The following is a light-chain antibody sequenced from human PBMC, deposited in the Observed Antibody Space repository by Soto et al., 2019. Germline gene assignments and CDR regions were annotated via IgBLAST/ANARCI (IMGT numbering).Light chain of an antibody. CDR3: SSYTCSSTVV. Sequence: QSVLTQPASVSGSPGQSITISCTGTSSDVGSYNNVSWYQQHPGKAPKLMIFDVSNRPSGVSNRLSGSKSGNTPSLTISGLQAEDQADYYGSSYTCSSTVVFGGGTKLTVL. J-gene: IGLJ2*01. CDR1: SSDVGSYNN. CDR2: DVS. V-gene: IGLV2-14*01.